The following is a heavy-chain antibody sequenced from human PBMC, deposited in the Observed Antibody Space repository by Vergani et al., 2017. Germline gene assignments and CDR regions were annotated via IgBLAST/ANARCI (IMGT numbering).Heavy chain of an antibody. D-gene: IGHD2-15*01. CDR1: GFTFNNYC. CDR2: IKQDGSQI. CDR3: ARVSLYCSGGSCYSYGLDV. V-gene: IGHV3-7*01. J-gene: IGHJ6*02. Sequence: EVQLVESGGGLVQPGGSLRLSCAASGFTFNNYCMSWVRQAPGKGLEWVANIKQDGSQIYYVGSVKGRFTISRDNAEKSLYLQMNSLRAEDTAVYYCARVSLYCSGGSCYSYGLDVWGQWTTVTVSS.